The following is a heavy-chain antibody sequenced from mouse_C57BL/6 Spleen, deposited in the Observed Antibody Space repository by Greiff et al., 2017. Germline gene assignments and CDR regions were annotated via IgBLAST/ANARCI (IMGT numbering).Heavy chain of an antibody. CDR3: AREGPTTRGNFDV. D-gene: IGHD2-10*01. V-gene: IGHV5-16*01. CDR2: INYDGSST. CDR1: GFTFSDYY. Sequence: EVKLVESEGGLVQPGSSMKLSCTASGFTFSDYYMAWVRQVPEKGLEWVANINYDGSSTYYLDSLKSRFIISRDNAKNILYLQMSSLKSEDTATYYCAREGPTTRGNFDVWGTGTTVTVSA. J-gene: IGHJ1*03.